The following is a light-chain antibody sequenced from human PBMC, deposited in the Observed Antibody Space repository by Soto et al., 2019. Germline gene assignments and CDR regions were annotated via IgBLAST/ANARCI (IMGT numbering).Light chain of an antibody. CDR1: QSVSSSY. V-gene: IGKV3-20*01. CDR3: QQYGSSPPLLT. CDR2: GAS. J-gene: IGKJ3*01. Sequence: EIVLTQSPGTLSLSPGERATLSCRASQSVSSSYLAWYQQKPGQAPRLLIYGASSRATGIPDRFSGSGSGTDLTLTISRLEPEDFAVYYCQQYGSSPPLLTFGPGTKVDIK.